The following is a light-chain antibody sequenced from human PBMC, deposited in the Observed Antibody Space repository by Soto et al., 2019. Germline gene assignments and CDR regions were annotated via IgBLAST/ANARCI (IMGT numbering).Light chain of an antibody. Sequence: DIVMTQSPLSLPVTPGEPASISCRSSQSLLRGNGYNYLDWYLQKPGQSPQFRIYWGSHRASGVHDRFSGSGSDTEFTLKISRVEAEDVGVYYCMQSQQSPPTFGQGTKMEI. CDR2: WGS. CDR1: QSLLRGNGYNY. V-gene: IGKV2-28*01. J-gene: IGKJ1*01. CDR3: MQSQQSPPT.